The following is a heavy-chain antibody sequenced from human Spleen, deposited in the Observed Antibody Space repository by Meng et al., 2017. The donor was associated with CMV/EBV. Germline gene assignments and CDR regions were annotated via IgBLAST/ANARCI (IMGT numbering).Heavy chain of an antibody. CDR1: GGSLSSSSYY. J-gene: IGHJ4*02. CDR3: ARHTGTHYYFDY. CDR2: LFYSGST. D-gene: IGHD2-8*02. V-gene: IGHV4-39*01. Sequence: FSGGSLSSSSYYWGWIRQPPGKGLELIGCLFYSGSTYYNPSLKSRVTISVDTSTNQFSLKLNSVTASDTAVYYCARHTGTHYYFDYWGQGTLVTVSS.